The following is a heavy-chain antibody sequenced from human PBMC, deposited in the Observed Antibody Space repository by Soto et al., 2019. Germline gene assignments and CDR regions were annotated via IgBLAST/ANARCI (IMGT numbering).Heavy chain of an antibody. CDR2: IWYDGSNK. CDR3: ARVNYYFWSGYYKGLYYYYYMDV. CDR1: GFTFSSYG. D-gene: IGHD3-3*01. Sequence: GGSLRLSCAASGFTFSSYGMHWVRQAPGKGLEWVAVIWYDGSNKYYADSVKGRFTISRDNSKNTLYLQMNSLRAEDTAVYYCARVNYYFWSGYYKGLYYYYYMDVWGKGTTVTVSS. V-gene: IGHV3-33*01. J-gene: IGHJ6*03.